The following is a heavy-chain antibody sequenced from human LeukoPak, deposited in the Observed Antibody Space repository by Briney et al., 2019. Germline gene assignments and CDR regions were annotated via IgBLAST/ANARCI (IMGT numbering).Heavy chain of an antibody. J-gene: IGHJ3*02. CDR3: AKDWPSEWQQLPDYDAFDI. CDR2: INSGGST. CDR1: GFTFSTYA. V-gene: IGHV3-23*01. D-gene: IGHD6-13*01. Sequence: PGGSLRLSCAASGFTFSTYAMSWVRQAPGKGLEWVSAINSGGSTYYADSLKGRFTISRDNSKNTLYLQMNSLRADDTAVYYCAKDWPSEWQQLPDYDAFDIWGQGTMATVSS.